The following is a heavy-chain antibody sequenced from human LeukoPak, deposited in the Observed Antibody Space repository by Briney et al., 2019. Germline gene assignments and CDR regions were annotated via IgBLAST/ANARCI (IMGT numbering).Heavy chain of an antibody. Sequence: PSETLSLTCTVSGGSISSGGYYWSWIRQPPGKGLEWIGYIYHSGSTYYNPSLKSRVTISVDRSKNQFSLKLSSVTAADTAVYYCARAPLEMATMTFDYWGQGTLVTVSS. V-gene: IGHV4-30-2*01. J-gene: IGHJ4*02. D-gene: IGHD5-24*01. CDR2: IYHSGST. CDR3: ARAPLEMATMTFDY. CDR1: GGSISSGGYY.